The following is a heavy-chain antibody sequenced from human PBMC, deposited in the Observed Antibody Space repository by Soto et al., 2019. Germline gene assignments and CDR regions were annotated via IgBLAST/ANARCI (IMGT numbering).Heavy chain of an antibody. CDR2: IYYSGST. D-gene: IGHD3-10*01. J-gene: IGHJ6*02. CDR3: ARDRYYGSGSLYYYGMDV. CDR1: GGSISSYY. V-gene: IGHV4-59*01. Sequence: QVQLQESGPGLVKPSETLSLTCTVSGGSISSYYWSWIRQPPGKGLEWIGYIYYSGSTNYNPSLKSRVTMSVDTSKNQFSPKLSSVTAADTAVYDCARDRYYGSGSLYYYGMDVWGQGTTVTVSS.